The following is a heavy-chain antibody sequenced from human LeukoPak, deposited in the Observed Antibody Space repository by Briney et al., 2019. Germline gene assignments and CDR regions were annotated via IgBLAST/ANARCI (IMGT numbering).Heavy chain of an antibody. Sequence: GASVKVSCEASGYTFASYGISWVRQAPGQGLEWMGRISDYNGNTNYEQKLQGRVTMTTDTSTSTAYMELRSLRSDDTAVYYCARAVTGTTGAYYYYYMDVWGKGTTVTVSS. J-gene: IGHJ6*03. V-gene: IGHV1-18*01. CDR1: GYTFASYG. D-gene: IGHD1-20*01. CDR2: ISDYNGNT. CDR3: ARAVTGTTGAYYYYYMDV.